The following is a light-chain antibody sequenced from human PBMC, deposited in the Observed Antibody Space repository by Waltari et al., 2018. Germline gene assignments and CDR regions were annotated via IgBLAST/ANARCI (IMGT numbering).Light chain of an antibody. CDR2: RDD. CDR1: NSTIGNNY. V-gene: IGLV1-47*01. CDR3: AAWDGSLSGV. Sequence: QSVLTQPPSASGTPGQRVTISCSGSNSTIGNNYVSWYQQLPGTAPKLLIYRDDQRPSWVPDRFSGSKSGTSASLAISGLRSEDEADYYCAAWDGSLSGVFGAGTKLTVL. J-gene: IGLJ3*02.